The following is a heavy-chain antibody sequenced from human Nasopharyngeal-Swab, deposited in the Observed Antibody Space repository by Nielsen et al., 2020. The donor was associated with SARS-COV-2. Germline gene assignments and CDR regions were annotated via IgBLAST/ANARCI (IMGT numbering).Heavy chain of an antibody. CDR1: GFPFNTYW. J-gene: IGHJ4*02. CDR3: ARVGWWFHYYFDY. V-gene: IGHV3-7*01. Sequence: GESLKISCAASGFPFNTYWMAWVRQAPGKGLEWVANIKEDGSDKNYVDSVKGRFTISRDNAKNSLYLQMNSLRAEDTAVYYCARVGWWFHYYFDYWGQGTLATVSS. D-gene: IGHD2-15*01. CDR2: IKEDGSDK.